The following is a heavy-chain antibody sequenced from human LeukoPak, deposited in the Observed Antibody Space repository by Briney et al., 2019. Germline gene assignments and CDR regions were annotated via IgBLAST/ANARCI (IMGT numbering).Heavy chain of an antibody. J-gene: IGHJ1*01. V-gene: IGHV3-74*01. CDR3: ARAPSEIGGYYPEYFRH. CDR1: GFTFSNYW. D-gene: IGHD3-22*01. CDR2: IKSDGRT. Sequence: GGSPRLSCAAAGFTFSNYWMHWVRQAPGKGLVWVSRIKSDGRTNYADSVKGRFTISRDNAKNTVSPQMNSLRAEDTGVYYCARAPSEIGGYYPEYFRHWGQGTLVTVSS.